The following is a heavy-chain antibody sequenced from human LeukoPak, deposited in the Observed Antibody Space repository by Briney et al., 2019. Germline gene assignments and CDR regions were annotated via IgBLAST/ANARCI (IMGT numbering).Heavy chain of an antibody. Sequence: GGSLRLSCAASGFTFSSYAMSWVRQAPGKGLEWVSAISGSGGSTYYADSVRGRFTISRDNSKNTLSLQMNSLRAEDTAIYYCARSYSSNWFLDFWGQGTLVTVSS. V-gene: IGHV3-23*01. CDR3: ARSYSSNWFLDF. J-gene: IGHJ4*02. D-gene: IGHD6-13*01. CDR1: GFTFSSYA. CDR2: ISGSGGST.